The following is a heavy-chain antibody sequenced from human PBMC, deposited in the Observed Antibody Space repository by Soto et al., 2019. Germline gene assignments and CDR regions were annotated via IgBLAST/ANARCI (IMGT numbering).Heavy chain of an antibody. CDR2: IIPIFGTA. CDR3: ARERVSNYGAGRDYYDGMDV. Sequence: QVQLVQSGAEVKKPGSSVKVSCKASGGTFSSYAISWVRQAPGQGLEWMGGIIPIFGTANYAQKFQGRVTITADESTSTAYRELSSLRSEDTAGYYGARERVSNYGAGRDYYDGMDVWGQGTTVTVSS. CDR1: GGTFSSYA. D-gene: IGHD3-10*01. J-gene: IGHJ6*02. V-gene: IGHV1-69*01.